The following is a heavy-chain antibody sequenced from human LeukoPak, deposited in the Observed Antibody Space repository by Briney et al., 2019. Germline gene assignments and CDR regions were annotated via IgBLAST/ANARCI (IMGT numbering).Heavy chain of an antibody. CDR1: GFTFDDYG. Sequence: GSLRLSCAAPGFTFDDYGMSWVRQAPGKGLEWVSGINWNGGSTGYADSVKGRFTISRDNAKNSLYLQMNSLRAEDTALYYCARDLTDYGAFGYWGQGTLVTVSS. V-gene: IGHV3-20*04. CDR3: ARDLTDYGAFGY. CDR2: INWNGGST. D-gene: IGHD4-17*01. J-gene: IGHJ4*02.